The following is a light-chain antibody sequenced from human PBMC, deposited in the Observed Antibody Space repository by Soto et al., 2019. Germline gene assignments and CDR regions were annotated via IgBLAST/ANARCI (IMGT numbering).Light chain of an antibody. V-gene: IGKV3-20*01. CDR1: QSVSGY. CDR3: QQYGSSPRT. CDR2: DAS. J-gene: IGKJ4*01. Sequence: EIVLTQSPGTLSLSVGERATLSCRASQSVSGYLAWYQQTPGQAPRLLIYDASNRATGIPDRFRGSGSGTDFTLTINRLEPEDFRVYYCQQYGSSPRTFGGGTTVDLK.